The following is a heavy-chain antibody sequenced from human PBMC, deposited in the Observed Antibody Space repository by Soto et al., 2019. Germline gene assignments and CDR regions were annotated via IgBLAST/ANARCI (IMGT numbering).Heavy chain of an antibody. CDR2: IDPSDSYT. D-gene: IGHD2-15*01. CDR1: GYSFTSYW. CDR3: ARPLGYCSGGSCREVGAIISDAFDI. Sequence: PGESLKISCKGSGYSFTSYWISWVRQMPGKGLEWMGRIDPSDSYTNYSPSFQGHVTISADKSISTAYLQWSSLKASDTAMYYCARPLGYCSGGSCREVGAIISDAFDIWGQGTMVTVSS. J-gene: IGHJ3*02. V-gene: IGHV5-10-1*01.